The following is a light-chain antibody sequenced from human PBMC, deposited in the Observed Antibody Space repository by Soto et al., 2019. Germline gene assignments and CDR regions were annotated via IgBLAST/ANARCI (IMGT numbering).Light chain of an antibody. J-gene: IGKJ4*01. Sequence: DIVMTQSPDSLAVSLGERATINCKSSQSVLYSSNNKNYLAWYQQKPGQPPKLLIYWASTRESGVPDRLGGSGSVTDFTLTISSLQAEDVAVYYCQHYYSTPLTFGGGTKVEI. V-gene: IGKV4-1*01. CDR1: QSVLYSSNNKNY. CDR3: QHYYSTPLT. CDR2: WAS.